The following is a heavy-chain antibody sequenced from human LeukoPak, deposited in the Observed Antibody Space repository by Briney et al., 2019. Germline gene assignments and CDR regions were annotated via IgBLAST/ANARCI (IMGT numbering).Heavy chain of an antibody. CDR2: IRYDGSNK. D-gene: IGHD3-10*01. V-gene: IGHV3-30*02. CDR1: GFTFSSYG. J-gene: IGHJ4*02. CDR3: ARDARYRVRGVWGYLDY. Sequence: GGSLRLSCAASGFTFSSYGMHWVRQAPGKGLEWVAFIRYDGSNKYYADSVKGRFTISRDNSKNTLYLQMNSLRAEDTAVYYCARDARYRVRGVWGYLDYWGQGTLVTVSS.